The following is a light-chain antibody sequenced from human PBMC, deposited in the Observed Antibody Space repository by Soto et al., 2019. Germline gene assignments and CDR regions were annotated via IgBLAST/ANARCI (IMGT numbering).Light chain of an antibody. V-gene: IGKV1-5*01. CDR3: QQYDSFSVT. CDR2: DVS. J-gene: IGKJ1*01. Sequence: DIQMTQSSSSLSASLGDRVTITCGASQSISRWLAWYQQKQGKAPKLLIYDVSALKRGVPPRFSGSGYGTEFNLTISSLQTDDFATYYCQQYDSFSVTFGQGTKVDIK. CDR1: QSISRW.